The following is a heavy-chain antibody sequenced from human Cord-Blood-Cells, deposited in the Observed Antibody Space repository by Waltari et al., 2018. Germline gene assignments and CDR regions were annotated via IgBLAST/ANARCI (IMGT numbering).Heavy chain of an antibody. V-gene: IGHV4-34*01. Sequence: QVQLQQWGAGLLKPSETLSLTCAVYGGSFSGYYWSWIRQPPGKGLEWIGEINYRGSTNYNPSLKSRVTISVDTSKNQFSLKLSSVTAADTAVYYCARGGVVEYFQHWGQGTLVTVSS. D-gene: IGHD3-3*01. CDR3: ARGGVVEYFQH. CDR2: INYRGST. CDR1: GGSFSGYY. J-gene: IGHJ1*01.